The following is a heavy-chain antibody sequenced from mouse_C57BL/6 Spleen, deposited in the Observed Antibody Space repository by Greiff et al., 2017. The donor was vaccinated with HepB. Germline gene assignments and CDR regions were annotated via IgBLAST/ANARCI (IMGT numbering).Heavy chain of an antibody. D-gene: IGHD2-3*01. V-gene: IGHV5-4*01. CDR1: GFTFSSYA. Sequence: VQLKESGGDLVKPGGSLKLSCAASGFTFSSYAMSWVRQTPEKRLEWVATISDGGSYTYYPDTVKGRFTISRDNAKNNLYLQMTHLKSEDTAMYYCARDMTNYFDYWGQGSTLTVSS. CDR2: ISDGGSYT. J-gene: IGHJ2*01. CDR3: ARDMTNYFDY.